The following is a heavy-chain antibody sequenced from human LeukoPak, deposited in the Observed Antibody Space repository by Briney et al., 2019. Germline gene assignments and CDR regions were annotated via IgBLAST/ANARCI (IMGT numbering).Heavy chain of an antibody. Sequence: TGGSLRLSCAASGFTFSDYHMSWIRQAPGKGLEWISYILSSASNIYYADSVEGRFTVSRYNAKNSLYLQMNSLRAEDTAVYYCARDKNVGGAFNIWGQGTLVTVSS. CDR3: ARDKNVGGAFNI. CDR1: GFTFSDYH. V-gene: IGHV3-11*04. CDR2: ILSSASNI. J-gene: IGHJ3*02. D-gene: IGHD1-26*01.